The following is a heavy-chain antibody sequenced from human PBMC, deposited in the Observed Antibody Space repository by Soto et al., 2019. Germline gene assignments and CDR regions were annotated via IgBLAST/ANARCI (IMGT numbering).Heavy chain of an antibody. CDR1: GFTVSSNY. CDR3: ARDGSSIAARYYYYYMDV. V-gene: IGHV3-66*01. CDR2: IYSGGST. Sequence: EVQLVESGGGLVQPGGSLRLSCAASGFTVSSNYMSWVLQAPGKGLEWVSVIYSGGSTYYADSVKGRFTIARDNSKNTLYLQMNSLRAEDTAVYYCARDGSSIAARYYYYYMDVWGKGTTVTLSS. D-gene: IGHD6-6*01. J-gene: IGHJ6*03.